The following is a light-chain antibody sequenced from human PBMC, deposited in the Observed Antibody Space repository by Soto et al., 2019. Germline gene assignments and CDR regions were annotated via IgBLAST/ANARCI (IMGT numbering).Light chain of an antibody. CDR1: SSIIGSHT. V-gene: IGLV1-44*01. CDR3: AAWDDSLNGVV. CDR2: SNT. J-gene: IGLJ2*01. Sequence: QSVLTQPPSASGTPGQTIAISCSGGSSIIGSHTVNWYQQLPGTAPRLLIYSNTQRPSGVPDRFSGSKSGTSASLAISGLQSEYEGDYYCAAWDDSLNGVVFGGGTQLTVL.